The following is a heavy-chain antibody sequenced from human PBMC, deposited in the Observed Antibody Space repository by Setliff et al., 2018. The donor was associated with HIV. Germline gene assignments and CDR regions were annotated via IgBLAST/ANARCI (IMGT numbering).Heavy chain of an antibody. J-gene: IGHJ3*01. D-gene: IGHD2-15*01. Sequence: SGPTLVNPTQTLTLTCTFSGFSLSTDGVGVGWIRQPPGKALEWLVLIYWDNDMRYSPSLKRRLTITKDPPKNQGVLTMSNMDPVDTATYFCAQQELGYCSGGSCPPPHAFDVWGQGTLVTVSS. CDR1: GFSLSTDGVG. CDR2: IYWDNDM. V-gene: IGHV2-5*02. CDR3: AQQELGYCSGGSCPPPHAFDV.